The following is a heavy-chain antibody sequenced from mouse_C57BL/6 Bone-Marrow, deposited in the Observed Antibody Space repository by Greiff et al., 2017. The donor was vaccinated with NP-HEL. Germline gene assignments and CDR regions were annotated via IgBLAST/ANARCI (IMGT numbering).Heavy chain of an antibody. Sequence: EVMLVESEGGLVQPGSSMKLSCTASGFTFSDYYMAWVRQVPEKGLEWVANINYDGSSTYYLDSLKSRFIISRDNAKNILYLQRSSLKSEDTATYYCARDDAPYDARDYWGQGTSVTVSS. J-gene: IGHJ4*01. V-gene: IGHV5-16*01. CDR2: INYDGSST. CDR3: ARDDAPYDARDY. CDR1: GFTFSDYY.